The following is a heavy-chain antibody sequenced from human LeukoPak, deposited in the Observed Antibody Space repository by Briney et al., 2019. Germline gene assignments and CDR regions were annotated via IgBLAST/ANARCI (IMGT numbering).Heavy chain of an antibody. CDR1: GYSISSGYY. CDR3: ARKAPHMDV. Sequence: SETLSLTCTVSGYSISSGYYWGWIRQPPGKGLEWIGSIYHSGSTYYNPSLKSRVTISVDTSKNQFSLKLSSVTAADTAVYYCARKAPHMDVWGKGTTVTVSS. V-gene: IGHV4-38-2*02. J-gene: IGHJ6*03. CDR2: IYHSGST.